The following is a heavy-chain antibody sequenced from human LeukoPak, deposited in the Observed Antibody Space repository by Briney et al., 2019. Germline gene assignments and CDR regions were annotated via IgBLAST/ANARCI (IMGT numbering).Heavy chain of an antibody. D-gene: IGHD3-10*01. Sequence: EASVKVSCKVSGYTLTELSMHWVRQAPGKGLEWMGGFEPEDGETIYAQKFQGRVTMTEDTSTDTAYMELSSLRSEDTAVYYCATSNDGSGAYYYYGMDVWGKGTTVTVSS. CDR2: FEPEDGET. J-gene: IGHJ6*04. V-gene: IGHV1-24*01. CDR1: GYTLTELS. CDR3: ATSNDGSGAYYYYGMDV.